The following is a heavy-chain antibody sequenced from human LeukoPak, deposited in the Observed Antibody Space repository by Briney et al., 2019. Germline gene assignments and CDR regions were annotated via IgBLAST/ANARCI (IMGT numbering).Heavy chain of an antibody. CDR3: ARDSGWVDY. D-gene: IGHD3-16*01. CDR1: GFTFSSYW. CDR2: IKQDGREK. Sequence: PGGSLRLSCAASGFTFSSYWMSWVRQAPGKGRGWVANIKQDGREKDYVGSVKVRFNISRDNAKKSLYLQMNSLGAEDTAVYYGARDSGWVDYWGQGTLVTVSS. J-gene: IGHJ4*02. V-gene: IGHV3-7*01.